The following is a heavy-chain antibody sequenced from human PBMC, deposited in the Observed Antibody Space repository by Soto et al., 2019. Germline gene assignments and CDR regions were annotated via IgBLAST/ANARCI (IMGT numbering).Heavy chain of an antibody. D-gene: IGHD4-4*01. V-gene: IGHV3-7*01. CDR1: GFTFTDFY. CDR3: AGWGGHDYNY. Sequence: EVQLVQSGGGLVQPGGSLRLSCVGSGFTFTDFYMNWVPQAPGKGLEWVANIRPDGSETNYVESVKGRFTTSRDNAKNSLFLQMNSLRADDTVVYYCAGWGGHDYNYWGQRILVTVSS. CDR2: IRPDGSET. J-gene: IGHJ4*02.